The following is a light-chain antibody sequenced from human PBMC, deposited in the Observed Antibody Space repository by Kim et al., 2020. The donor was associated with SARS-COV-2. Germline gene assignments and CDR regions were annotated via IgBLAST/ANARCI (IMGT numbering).Light chain of an antibody. Sequence: GQSVTTSCTGTGSDVGGYNYVSWYQQHPGRAPKRMIYEVSKRPPGVPDRFSGSKSGSAASLTVSGLQAEDEADYYCSSYAGSNNLVFGGGTQLTVL. J-gene: IGLJ2*01. CDR1: GSDVGGYNY. V-gene: IGLV2-8*01. CDR2: EVS. CDR3: SSYAGSNNLV.